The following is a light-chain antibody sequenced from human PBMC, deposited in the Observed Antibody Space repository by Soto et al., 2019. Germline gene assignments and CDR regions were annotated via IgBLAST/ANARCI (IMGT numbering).Light chain of an antibody. V-gene: IGKV3-15*01. CDR2: GAS. CDR1: QSVSSN. Sequence: EILITQSPATRFVCPGERATLSWRASQSVSSNLAWYQQKHGQAPRILIYGASTRDTGIPARFSGSGSGTEFTLTLSRLQSEDFQVYYCQQYNNWPLTFGGGTKVDI. J-gene: IGKJ4*01. CDR3: QQYNNWPLT.